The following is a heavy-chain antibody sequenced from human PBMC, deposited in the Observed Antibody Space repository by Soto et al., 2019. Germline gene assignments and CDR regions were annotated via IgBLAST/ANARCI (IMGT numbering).Heavy chain of an antibody. V-gene: IGHV4-39*01. J-gene: IGHJ4*02. CDR3: ARLYGDYVPY. CDR1: GDSISSSSYY. CDR2: INYSGST. D-gene: IGHD4-17*01. Sequence: QLQLQESGPGLVKPSETLSLTCSVSGDSISSSSYYWGWIRQPPGKGLEWIGTINYSGSTYYNPSLKTRVTISVDTSKNQISLNVSSVTAADTAVYYCARLYGDYVPYWGQGILVSVSS.